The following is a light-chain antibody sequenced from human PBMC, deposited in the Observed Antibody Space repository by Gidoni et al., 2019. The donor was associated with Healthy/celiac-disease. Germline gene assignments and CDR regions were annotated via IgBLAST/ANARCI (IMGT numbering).Light chain of an antibody. CDR1: QSVLYSSKNKNY. Sequence: DIVITPSPDSLAVSLGERATLNCKSSQSVLYSSKNKNYLAWYQQKPGQPPKLLIYWAATRESGVPDRFSGSGSGTDFTLTISSLQAEDVAVYYCQQYYSAWTFGQGTKVEIK. V-gene: IGKV4-1*01. J-gene: IGKJ1*01. CDR2: WAA. CDR3: QQYYSAWT.